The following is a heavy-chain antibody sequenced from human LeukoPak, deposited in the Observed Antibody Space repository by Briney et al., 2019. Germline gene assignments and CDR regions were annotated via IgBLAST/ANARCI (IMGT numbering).Heavy chain of an antibody. CDR2: ISGSGGST. V-gene: IGHV3-23*01. CDR3: AKDRRGSSGSYYDY. Sequence: GGSLRPSCAASGFTFSSYAMSWVRQAPGKGLEWVSAISGSGGSTYYADSVKGRFTISRDNSKNTLYLQMNSLRAEDTAVYYCAKDRRGSSGSYYDYWGQGTLVTVSS. J-gene: IGHJ4*02. D-gene: IGHD1-26*01. CDR1: GFTFSSYA.